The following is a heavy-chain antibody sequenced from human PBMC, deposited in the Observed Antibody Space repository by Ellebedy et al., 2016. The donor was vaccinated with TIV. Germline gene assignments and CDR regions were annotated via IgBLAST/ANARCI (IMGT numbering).Heavy chain of an antibody. CDR3: ARTRSYSSGWSGYFDL. CDR1: GFTFSSYG. V-gene: IGHV3-30*03. J-gene: IGHJ2*01. D-gene: IGHD6-19*01. CDR2: ISYDGSNK. Sequence: GGSLRLXXAASGFTFSSYGMHWVRQAPGKGLEWVAVISYDGSNKYYADSVKGRFTISRDNSKNTLYLQMNSLRAEDTAVYYCARTRSYSSGWSGYFDLWGRGTLVTVSS.